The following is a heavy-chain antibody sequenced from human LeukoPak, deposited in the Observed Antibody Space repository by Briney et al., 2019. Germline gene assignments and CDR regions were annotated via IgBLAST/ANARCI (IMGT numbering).Heavy chain of an antibody. J-gene: IGHJ4*02. CDR3: ARVSFHYHSGNYGWYFDS. CDR2: IYYTGIT. CDR1: GGSISGQY. Sequence: SETLSLTCAVSGGSISGQYWSLIRQPPGKGLEWIGYIYYTGITKYNPSLKSRVTISVDTSKNQFSLRLTSVTAADTAVYYCARVSFHYHSGNYGWYFDSWGQGTLVTVSS. D-gene: IGHD3-10*01. V-gene: IGHV4-59*11.